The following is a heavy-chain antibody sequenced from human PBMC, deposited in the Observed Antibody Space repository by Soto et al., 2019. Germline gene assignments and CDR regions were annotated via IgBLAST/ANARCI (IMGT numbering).Heavy chain of an antibody. D-gene: IGHD2-21*01. J-gene: IGHJ3*02. Sequence: PGGSLRLSCAASGFTFSSYSMNWVRQAPGKGLEWVSSISSSSSYIYYADSVKGRFTISRDNAKNSLYLQMNSLGAEDTAIYYCAKYRTAIRERGLGGFDMWGQGTMVTVSS. CDR1: GFTFSSYS. CDR3: AKYRTAIRERGLGGFDM. V-gene: IGHV3-21*04. CDR2: ISSSSSYI.